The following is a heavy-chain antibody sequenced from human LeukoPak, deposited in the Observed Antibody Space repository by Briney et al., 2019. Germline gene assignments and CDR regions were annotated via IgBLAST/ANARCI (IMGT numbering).Heavy chain of an antibody. Sequence: GSLILSCAASGFTFSSYSMNWVRQAPGKGLEWVSSISSSSSYIYYADSVKGRFTISRDNAKNSLYLQMNSLRAEDTAVYYCARGSGSGWYGGVYYFDYWGQGTLVTVSS. V-gene: IGHV3-21*01. CDR1: GFTFSSYS. D-gene: IGHD6-19*01. CDR2: ISSSSSYI. CDR3: ARGSGSGWYGGVYYFDY. J-gene: IGHJ4*02.